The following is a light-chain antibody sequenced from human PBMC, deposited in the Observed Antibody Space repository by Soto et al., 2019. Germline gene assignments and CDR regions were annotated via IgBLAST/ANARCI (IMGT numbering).Light chain of an antibody. CDR3: AAWDDSLNAVV. CDR1: SSNIGSNY. Sequence: QSVLTQPPSASGTPGQRVTLSCSGSSSNIGSNYVSWYQQLPGTAPKLLIYRNSQRPSGVPDRISGSKSGTSASLAFTGLRSEDEADYYCAAWDDSLNAVVFGGGTKLTVL. V-gene: IGLV1-47*01. CDR2: RNS. J-gene: IGLJ2*01.